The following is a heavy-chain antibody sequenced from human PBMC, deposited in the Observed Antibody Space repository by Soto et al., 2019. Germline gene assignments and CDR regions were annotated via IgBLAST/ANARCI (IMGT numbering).Heavy chain of an antibody. V-gene: IGHV3-23*01. CDR2: ISDSGST. Sequence: HPGGSLRLSCEAPGITVRSHAMSWVRQAPGRGLEWVSTISDSGSTYYTDSVKGRFTISRDNSKNTLYLQMNSLRAEDTAVYYCAKVWTEKGYCTSTSCLYSFDYWGQGTLVTVSS. D-gene: IGHD2-2*01. J-gene: IGHJ4*02. CDR1: GITVRSHA. CDR3: AKVWTEKGYCTSTSCLYSFDY.